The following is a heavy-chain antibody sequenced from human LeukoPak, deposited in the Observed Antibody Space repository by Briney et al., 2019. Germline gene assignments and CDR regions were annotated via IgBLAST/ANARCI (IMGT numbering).Heavy chain of an antibody. CDR2: IIPIFGTA. CDR3: ARWERHSSSLWYYFDY. CDR1: GGTFSSYA. J-gene: IGHJ4*02. Sequence: SVKVSCKASGGTFSSYAISWVRQAPGQGLEWMGGIIPIFGTANYAQKFQGRVTITTDQSTSTAYMELSSLRSEDTAVYYCARWERHSSSLWYYFDYWGQGTLVTVSS. V-gene: IGHV1-69*05. D-gene: IGHD6-6*01.